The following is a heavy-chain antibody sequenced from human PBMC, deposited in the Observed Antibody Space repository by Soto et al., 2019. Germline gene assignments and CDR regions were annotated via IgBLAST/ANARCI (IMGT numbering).Heavy chain of an antibody. CDR2: ISGSGGST. D-gene: IGHD3-3*01. V-gene: IGHV3-23*01. CDR1: GFTFSSYA. Sequence: EVQLLESGGGLVQPGGSLRLSCAASGFTFSSYAMSWVRQAPGKGLEWVSAISGSGGSTYYADSVKGRFTISRDNSKNTLYLQMNSLRADDTAVYYCAKFPRYDFWSGYLDYWGQGTLVTVSS. J-gene: IGHJ4*02. CDR3: AKFPRYDFWSGYLDY.